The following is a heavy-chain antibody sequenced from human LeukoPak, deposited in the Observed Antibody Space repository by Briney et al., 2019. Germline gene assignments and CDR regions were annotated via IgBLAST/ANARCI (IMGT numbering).Heavy chain of an antibody. J-gene: IGHJ4*02. D-gene: IGHD1-26*01. CDR3: ARMVGAIEDY. Sequence: ASVKVSCKTSGGTFNNSAISWVRQAPGQGLEWLGGIMPLFGTAGYAQKFQGRVTITKDTSTSTVYMELSSLRSEDTAVYYCARMVGAIEDYWGQGTLVTVSS. CDR2: IMPLFGTA. CDR1: GGTFNNSA. V-gene: IGHV1-69*05.